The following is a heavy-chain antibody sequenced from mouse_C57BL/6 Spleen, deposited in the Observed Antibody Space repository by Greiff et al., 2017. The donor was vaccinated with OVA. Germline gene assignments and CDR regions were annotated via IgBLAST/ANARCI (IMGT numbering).Heavy chain of an antibody. CDR2: IWNGGGT. CDR1: GFSLTSYA. D-gene: IGHD2-5*01. V-gene: IGHV2-9-1*01. J-gene: IGHJ2*01. CDR3: ARRIDSNYVCFDY. Sequence: QVQLKESGPGLVAPSQSLSITCTVSGFSLTSYAISWVRQPPGKGLEWLGVIWNGGGTNYNSALKSRLSISKNNSKSQVFLKMNSLQTDDTARYCCARRIDSNYVCFDYWGQGTTLTVSS.